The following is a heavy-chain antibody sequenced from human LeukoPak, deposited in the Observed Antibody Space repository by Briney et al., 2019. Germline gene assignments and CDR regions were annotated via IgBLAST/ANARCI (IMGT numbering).Heavy chain of an antibody. V-gene: IGHV3-30-3*01. CDR3: ARDLDSYGSFDY. J-gene: IGHJ4*02. D-gene: IGHD5-18*01. Sequence: PGGSLRLSCAASGFTLSSYAMHWVRQAPGKGLEWVAVISYDGSDKYYADSVKGRFTISRDNSKNTLYLQMNSLRAEDTAVYYCARDLDSYGSFDYWGQGTLVTVSS. CDR2: ISYDGSDK. CDR1: GFTLSSYA.